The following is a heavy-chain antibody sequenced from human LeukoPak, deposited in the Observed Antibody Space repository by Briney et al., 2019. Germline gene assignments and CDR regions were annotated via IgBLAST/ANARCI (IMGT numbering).Heavy chain of an antibody. CDR3: ARFKLVTVSQTSNWFDP. CDR1: GFTFSSYS. V-gene: IGHV3-21*01. Sequence: GGSLGLSCAASGFTFSSYSMNWVRQAPGKGLEWVSSISSSSSYIYYADSVKGRFTISRDNAKNSLYLQMNSLRAEDTAVYYCARFKLVTVSQTSNWFDPWGQGTLVTVSS. D-gene: IGHD4-11*01. CDR2: ISSSSSYI. J-gene: IGHJ5*02.